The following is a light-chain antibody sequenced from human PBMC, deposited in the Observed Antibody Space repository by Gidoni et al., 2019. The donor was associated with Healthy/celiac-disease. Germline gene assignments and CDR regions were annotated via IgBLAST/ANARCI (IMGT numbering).Light chain of an antibody. V-gene: IGKV1-27*01. Sequence: DIQMTQSPSSLSASVGARVTITCRASQGISNSLAWYQQKPGKIPKLLIYAASTLQSGVPSRFSGSGSGTDVTLTITSLQPEDVATYYCQKYNSAPRTFGQGTKVEI. J-gene: IGKJ1*01. CDR1: QGISNS. CDR3: QKYNSAPRT. CDR2: AAS.